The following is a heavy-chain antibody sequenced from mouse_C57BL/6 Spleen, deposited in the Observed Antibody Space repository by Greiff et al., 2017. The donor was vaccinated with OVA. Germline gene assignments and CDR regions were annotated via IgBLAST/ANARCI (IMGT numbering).Heavy chain of an antibody. D-gene: IGHD1-1*01. CDR1: GFNIKDDY. CDR2: IDPENGDT. J-gene: IGHJ2*01. Sequence: VQMQQSGAELVRPGASVKLSCTASGFNIKDDYMHWVKQRPEQGLEWIGWIDPENGDTEYASKFQGKATITADTSSNTAYLQLSSLTSEDTAVYYCTTTVVATDYWGQGTTLTVSS. CDR3: TTTVVATDY. V-gene: IGHV14-4*01.